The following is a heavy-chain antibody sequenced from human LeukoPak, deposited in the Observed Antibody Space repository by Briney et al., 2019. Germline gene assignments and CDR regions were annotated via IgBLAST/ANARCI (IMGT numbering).Heavy chain of an antibody. CDR3: AVRRGYCSSTSCSIDY. D-gene: IGHD2-2*01. CDR1: GGSFSNYY. V-gene: IGHV4-34*01. Sequence: SETLSLTCAVYGGSFSNYYWSWIRQPPGKGLEWIGEINHSGSTNYNPSLKSRVTISVDKSKNQFSLKLSSVTAADTAVYYCAVRRGYCSSTSCSIDYWGQGTLVTVSS. CDR2: INHSGST. J-gene: IGHJ4*02.